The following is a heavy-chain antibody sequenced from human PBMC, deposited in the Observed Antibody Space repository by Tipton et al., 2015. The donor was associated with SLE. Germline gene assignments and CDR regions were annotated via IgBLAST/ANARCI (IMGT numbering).Heavy chain of an antibody. D-gene: IGHD3-16*01. V-gene: IGHV4-38-2*02. CDR3: ARAPYDTSSRGAFDT. J-gene: IGHJ3*02. CDR2: IFHSGDV. CDR1: GFSISTYH. Sequence: TLSLTCSVSGFSISTYHWGWIRQPPGKGLEWMGSIFHSGDVYYNPSVKSRVTISIETSKNQFSLNLSSVTVADTALYYCARAPYDTSSRGAFDTWGQGTMVTVSS.